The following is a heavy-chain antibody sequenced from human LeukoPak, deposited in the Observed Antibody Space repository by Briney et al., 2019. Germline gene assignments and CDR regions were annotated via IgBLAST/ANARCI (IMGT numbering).Heavy chain of an antibody. D-gene: IGHD1-26*01. CDR1: GGSISSYY. V-gene: IGHV4-39*07. Sequence: PSETLSLTCTVSGGSISSYYWGWIRQPPGKGLEWIGSIYYSGSTYYNPSLKSRVTISVDTSKNQFSLKLSSVTAADTAVYYCARSYRGTTPDYWGQGTLVTVSS. CDR3: ARSYRGTTPDY. CDR2: IYYSGST. J-gene: IGHJ4*02.